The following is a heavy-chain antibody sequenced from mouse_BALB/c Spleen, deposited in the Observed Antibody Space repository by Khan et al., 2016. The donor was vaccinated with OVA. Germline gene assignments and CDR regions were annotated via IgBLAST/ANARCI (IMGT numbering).Heavy chain of an antibody. CDR2: INTYTGEP. Sequence: QIQLVQSGPELKKPGETVKISCKASGYTFTNYGMNWVKQAPGKGLKWMGWINTYTGEPTYADDFKGRFAFSLETSASTAYLQINNLKNEDMATCFCARSLMIRRYFDVWGAATTVTGSS. J-gene: IGHJ1*01. CDR3: ARSLMIRRYFDV. V-gene: IGHV9-1*02. D-gene: IGHD2-4*01. CDR1: GYTFTNYG.